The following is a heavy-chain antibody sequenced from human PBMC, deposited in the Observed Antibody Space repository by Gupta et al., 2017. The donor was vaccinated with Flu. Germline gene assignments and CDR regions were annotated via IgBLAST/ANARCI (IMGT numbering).Heavy chain of an antibody. V-gene: IGHV3-15*01. CDR3: TAHDPAYDGPDY. J-gene: IGHJ4*02. CDR1: NAW. CDR2: IKSKTDGWTT. D-gene: IGHD2-21*01. Sequence: NAWMSWGRQAPGKGLEWVGRIKSKTDGWTTDYAAPVKGRFTISRDDSKNTLYLQMNSLKTEDTAVYSCTAHDPAYDGPDYWGQGTRVTVSS.